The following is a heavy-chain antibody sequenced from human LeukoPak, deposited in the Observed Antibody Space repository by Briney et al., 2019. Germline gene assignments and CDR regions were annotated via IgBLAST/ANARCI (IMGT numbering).Heavy chain of an antibody. CDR1: GFSISDNYF. Sequence: SETLSLTCSVSGFSISDNYFWGWIRQPPGKGLEWMGNIYHSANTYYNPSLKSRVTISRDTSKNEFSLKMTSVTAADTAVYYCARVIDYDYDSGGSFRGSYYFDHWGRGILVTVTS. D-gene: IGHD3-22*01. CDR3: ARVIDYDYDSGGSFRGSYYFDH. V-gene: IGHV4-38-2*02. J-gene: IGHJ4*02. CDR2: IYHSANT.